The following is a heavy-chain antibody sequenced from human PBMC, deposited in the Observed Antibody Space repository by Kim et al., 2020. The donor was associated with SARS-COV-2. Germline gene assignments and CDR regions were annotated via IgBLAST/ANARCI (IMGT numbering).Heavy chain of an antibody. CDR3: ARARITMIVVVGAFDY. D-gene: IGHD3-22*01. Sequence: TLSLTCTVSGGSISSGGYYWSWIRQHPGKGLEWIGYIYYSGSTYYNPSLKSRVTISVDTSKNQFSLKLSSVTAADTAVYYCARARITMIVVVGAFDYWDQGTLVTVSS. CDR2: IYYSGST. J-gene: IGHJ4*02. CDR1: GGSISSGGYY. V-gene: IGHV4-31*03.